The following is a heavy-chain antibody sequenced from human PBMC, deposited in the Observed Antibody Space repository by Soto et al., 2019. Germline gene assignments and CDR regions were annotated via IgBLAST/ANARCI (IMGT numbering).Heavy chain of an antibody. Sequence: GESLKISCKGSGYSFTSYWIGWVRQMPGKGLEWMGIIYPGDSDTRYSPSFQGQVTISADKSISTAYLQWSSLKASDTAMYYCARQSYRGLGELPFDYWGKGTLVTVAS. D-gene: IGHD3-10*01. V-gene: IGHV5-51*01. J-gene: IGHJ4*02. CDR3: ARQSYRGLGELPFDY. CDR2: IYPGDSDT. CDR1: GYSFTSYW.